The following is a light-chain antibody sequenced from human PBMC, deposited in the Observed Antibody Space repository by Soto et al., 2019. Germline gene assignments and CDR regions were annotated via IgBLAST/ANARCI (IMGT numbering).Light chain of an antibody. Sequence: DTPMTQSPSSLSASVGDRVTITCRASLGITSYLAWYQQKPGKVPKLLIYAASTLQLGVPSRFSGSGSGTDFTLTISSLQPEDVATYYCPKYNRAPLAFGAGTKVEIK. J-gene: IGKJ4*01. CDR1: LGITSY. V-gene: IGKV1-27*01. CDR2: AAS. CDR3: PKYNRAPLA.